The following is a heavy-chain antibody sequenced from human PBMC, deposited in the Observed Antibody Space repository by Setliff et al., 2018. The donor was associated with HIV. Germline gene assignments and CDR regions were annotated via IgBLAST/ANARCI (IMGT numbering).Heavy chain of an antibody. Sequence: SETLSLTCSVSGGSVNSSTYYWGWIRQPPGKGLEWIGSIYSSGSPSYNPSLSSRLTISVDTSKNHVSLRLSSVTAADTGVYYCARHRDPPGTSWIYYYYYMDLWGEGTTVTVSS. CDR3: ARHRDPPGTSWIYYYYYMDL. J-gene: IGHJ6*03. D-gene: IGHD6-13*01. CDR1: GGSVNSSTYY. CDR2: IYSSGSP. V-gene: IGHV4-39*01.